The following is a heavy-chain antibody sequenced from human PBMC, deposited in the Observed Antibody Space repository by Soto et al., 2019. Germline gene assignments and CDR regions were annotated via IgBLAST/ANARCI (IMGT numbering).Heavy chain of an antibody. D-gene: IGHD6-19*01. J-gene: IGHJ6*02. Sequence: GGSLRLSCAASGFTFSSYSVHWVRQAPGKGLEWVAFISYDGSNEYYADSVRGHFTISRDNSKNTLYLQMDSLRADDTAVYYCARGRGFAVTGTGVSSYYRGMDVWGQGTTVTVSS. V-gene: IGHV3-30-3*01. CDR1: GFTFSSYS. CDR2: ISYDGSNE. CDR3: ARGRGFAVTGTGVSSYYRGMDV.